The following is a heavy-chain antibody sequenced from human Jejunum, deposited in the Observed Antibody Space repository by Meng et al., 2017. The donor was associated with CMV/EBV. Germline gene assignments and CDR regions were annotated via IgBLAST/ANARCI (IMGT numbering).Heavy chain of an antibody. J-gene: IGHJ4*02. Sequence: EGQVGGSGGGLVKPGGSLRLSCAASGFTFSSYAMNWVRQAPGKGLEWISYLSRTGDIAYADSVKGRFTISRDNAKNSLYLQMNSLRAEDTAVYYCARDDAWAFDYWGQGTLVTVSS. CDR3: ARDDAWAFDY. CDR2: LSRTGDI. V-gene: IGHV3-21*03. CDR1: GFTFSSYA. D-gene: IGHD2-2*01.